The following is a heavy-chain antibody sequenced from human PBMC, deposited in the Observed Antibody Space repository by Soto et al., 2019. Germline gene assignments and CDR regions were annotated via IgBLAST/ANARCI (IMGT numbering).Heavy chain of an antibody. CDR3: ARLEANLKYYYYYMDV. D-gene: IGHD3-3*01. CDR1: GVSISSYY. CDR2: IYYSGST. V-gene: IGHV4-59*01. Sequence: SETLSLTSAFSGVSISSYYWSWIRQPTGKGLEWIGYIYYSGSTNYNPSLKSRVTISVDTSKNQFSLKLSSVTAADTAVYYCARLEANLKYYYYYMDVWGKGTTVTVSS. J-gene: IGHJ6*03.